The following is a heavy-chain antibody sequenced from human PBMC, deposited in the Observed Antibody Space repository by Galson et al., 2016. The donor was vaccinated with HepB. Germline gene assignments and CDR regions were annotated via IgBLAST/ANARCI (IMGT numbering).Heavy chain of an antibody. J-gene: IGHJ2*01. Sequence: SLRLSCAASEFTFSTYWMHWVRQAPGKGLVWVSRIDGDGSTTIYADSVKGRFTISRDNAKNTLYLQMNSLRAEDTAVYYCARDRHYYDNSGYPQPYWFSDLWGRGTLVTVSS. D-gene: IGHD3-22*01. V-gene: IGHV3-74*01. CDR3: ARDRHYYDNSGYPQPYWFSDL. CDR1: EFTFSTYW. CDR2: IDGDGSTT.